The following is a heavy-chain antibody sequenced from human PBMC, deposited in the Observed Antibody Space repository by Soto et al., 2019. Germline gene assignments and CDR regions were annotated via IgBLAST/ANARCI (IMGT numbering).Heavy chain of an antibody. CDR1: GFTFSSYG. Sequence: GGSLRLSCAASGFTFSSYGMHWVRQAPGKGLEWVAVIWYDGSNKYYTDSLKGRFTISRDNSTNTLFLQMNSVRAEDTAVYYCATSPGGSSGWYYYYYGMDVWGQGTTVTVSS. J-gene: IGHJ6*02. D-gene: IGHD6-19*01. CDR2: IWYDGSNK. V-gene: IGHV3-33*02. CDR3: ATSPGGSSGWYYYYYGMDV.